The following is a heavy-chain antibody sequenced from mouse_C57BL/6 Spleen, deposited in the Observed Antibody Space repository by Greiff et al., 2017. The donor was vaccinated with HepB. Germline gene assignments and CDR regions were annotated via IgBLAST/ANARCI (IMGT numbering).Heavy chain of an antibody. J-gene: IGHJ3*01. CDR2: IRNKANNHAT. CDR3: TLTVVAPGAY. D-gene: IGHD1-1*01. Sequence: EVQLQQSGGGLVQPGGSMKLSCAASGFTFSDAWMDWVRQSPEKGLEWVAEIRNKANNHATYYAESVKGRFTISRDDSKSSVYLQMNSLRAEDTGIYYCTLTVVAPGAYWGQGTLVTVSA. V-gene: IGHV6-6*01. CDR1: GFTFSDAW.